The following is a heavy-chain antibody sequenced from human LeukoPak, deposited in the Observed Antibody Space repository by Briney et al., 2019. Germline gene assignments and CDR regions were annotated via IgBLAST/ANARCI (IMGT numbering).Heavy chain of an antibody. CDR1: GGSFSGYY. D-gene: IGHD4-17*01. Sequence: SETLSLTCAVYGGSFSGYYWSWIRQPPGKGLEWIGYIYYSGSTNYNPSLKSRVTISVDTSKNQFSLKLSSVTAADTAVYYCARVRGMTTVPRYYFDYWGQGTLVTVSS. J-gene: IGHJ4*02. CDR2: IYYSGST. V-gene: IGHV4-59*01. CDR3: ARVRGMTTVPRYYFDY.